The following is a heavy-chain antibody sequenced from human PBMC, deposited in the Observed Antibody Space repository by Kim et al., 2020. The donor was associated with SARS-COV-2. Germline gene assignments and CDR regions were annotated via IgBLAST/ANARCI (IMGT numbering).Heavy chain of an antibody. J-gene: IGHJ6*03. CDR3: AKGYSGSYYYYYMDV. D-gene: IGHD1-26*01. V-gene: IGHV3-9*01. Sequence: DSVKGRFTISRDNAKNSLYLQMNSLRAEDTALYYCAKGYSGSYYYYYMDVWGKGTTVTVSS.